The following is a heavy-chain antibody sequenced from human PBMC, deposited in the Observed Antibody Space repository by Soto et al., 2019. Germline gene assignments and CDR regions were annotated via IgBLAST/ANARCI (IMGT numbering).Heavy chain of an antibody. J-gene: IGHJ4*02. Sequence: QVQLVESGGGVVQPGRSLRLSCAASGFTFSSYDMHWVRQAPGKGLEWVAVISYDGSNKYYADSVKGRFTISRDNSKDTLYLQMNSLRAEDTAVYYCARSGFDYWGQGTLVTVSS. CDR3: ARSGFDY. CDR1: GFTFSSYD. CDR2: ISYDGSNK. V-gene: IGHV3-30-3*01.